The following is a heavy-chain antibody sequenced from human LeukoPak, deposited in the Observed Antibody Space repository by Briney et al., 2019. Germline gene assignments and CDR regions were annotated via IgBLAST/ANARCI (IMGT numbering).Heavy chain of an antibody. V-gene: IGHV3-33*01. J-gene: IGHJ4*01. CDR1: GFTFSHFN. Sequence: PGRSQRLSCVASGFTFSHFNMHWVRQAPGKGLEWVALIWYDGTDTYYADSVKGRFTISRDDSKNTVYLQMNSLRAEDTALYYCARGFLDFDYWGHGTLVTVSS. CDR2: IWYDGTDT. CDR3: ARGFLDFDY. D-gene: IGHD3-3*01.